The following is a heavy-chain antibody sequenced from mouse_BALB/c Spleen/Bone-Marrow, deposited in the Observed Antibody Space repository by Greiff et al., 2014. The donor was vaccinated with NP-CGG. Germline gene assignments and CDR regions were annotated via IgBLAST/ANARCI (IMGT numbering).Heavy chain of an antibody. CDR1: GYAFSSSW. Sequence: VQLQQSGPELVKPGASVKISCKASGYAFSSSWMNWVKQRPGQGLEWIGGIYPGDGDTNYNGKFKGKATLTADKSSSTAYMQLSSLTSVDSAVYFCARHAYGNSYWYFDVWGAGTTVTVSS. V-gene: IGHV1-82*01. CDR3: ARHAYGNSYWYFDV. D-gene: IGHD2-1*01. CDR2: IYPGDGDT. J-gene: IGHJ1*01.